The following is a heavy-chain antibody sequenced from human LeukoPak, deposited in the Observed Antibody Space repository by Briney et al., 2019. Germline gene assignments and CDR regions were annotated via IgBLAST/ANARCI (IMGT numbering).Heavy chain of an antibody. Sequence: ASVKVSCKASGYTFTSYGISWVRQAPGQGLEWMGWISAYNGNTNYAQKLQGRVTMTTDTSTSTAYMELRSLRSEDTAVYYCARDPTAYDFWSGKRVGYYFDYWGQGTLVTVSS. J-gene: IGHJ4*02. V-gene: IGHV1-18*01. D-gene: IGHD3-3*01. CDR3: ARDPTAYDFWSGKRVGYYFDY. CDR1: GYTFTSYG. CDR2: ISAYNGNT.